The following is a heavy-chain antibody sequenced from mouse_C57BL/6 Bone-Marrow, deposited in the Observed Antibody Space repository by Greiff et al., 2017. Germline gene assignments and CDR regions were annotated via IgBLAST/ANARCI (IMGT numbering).Heavy chain of an antibody. CDR3: TTTTVVDMDY. V-gene: IGHV14-4*01. CDR1: GFNIKDDY. D-gene: IGHD1-1*01. J-gene: IGHJ4*01. Sequence: ELKLQQSGAELVRPGASVTLSCTASGFNIKDDYMHWVKQRPEQGLEWIGWIDPENGDTAYASKFQGKATITADTSSNTAYLQLSSLTAEDTAVYYCTTTTVVDMDYWGQGTSVTVSS. CDR2: IDPENGDT.